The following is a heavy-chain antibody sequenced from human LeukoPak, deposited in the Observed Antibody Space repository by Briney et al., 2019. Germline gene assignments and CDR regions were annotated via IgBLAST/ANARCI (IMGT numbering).Heavy chain of an antibody. CDR2: IYYSGST. CDR3: ARGGLYNWFDP. V-gene: IGHV4-59*01. CDR1: GGSISSYY. Sequence: SETLSLTCTVSGGSISSYYWSWIRQPPGKGLEWIGYIYYSGSTNYNPSLKSRVTISVDTSKNQFSLKLSSVTAADTAVYYCARGGLYNWFDPWGQGTLVTVSS. J-gene: IGHJ5*02. D-gene: IGHD3/OR15-3a*01.